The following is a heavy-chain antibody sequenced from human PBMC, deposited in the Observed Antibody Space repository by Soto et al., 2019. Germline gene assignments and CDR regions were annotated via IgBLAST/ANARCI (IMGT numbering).Heavy chain of an antibody. CDR2: IYTSGST. CDR3: ARAGVRWWEPMGGWFDP. V-gene: IGHV4-4*07. J-gene: IGHJ5*02. D-gene: IGHD2-15*01. Sequence: SQTLSLTCTVSGGSISSYYWSWIRQPAGKGLEWIGRIYTSGSTNYNPSLKSRVTMSVDTSKNQFSLKLSSVTAADTAVYYCARAGVRWWEPMGGWFDPWGQGTLVTVSS. CDR1: GGSISSYY.